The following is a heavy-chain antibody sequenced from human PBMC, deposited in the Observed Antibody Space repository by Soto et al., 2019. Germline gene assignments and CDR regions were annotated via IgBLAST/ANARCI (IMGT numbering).Heavy chain of an antibody. CDR3: ARAMSGSYHAFDI. D-gene: IGHD1-26*01. J-gene: IGHJ3*02. V-gene: IGHV3-7*03. Sequence: GGSLRLSCAASGFTFSSYWMSWVRQAPGKGLEWVANIKQDGSEKYYVDSVKGRFTISRDNAKNSLYLQMNSLRAEDTAVYYCARAMSGSYHAFDIMGQGTMVTFSS. CDR2: IKQDGSEK. CDR1: GFTFSSYW.